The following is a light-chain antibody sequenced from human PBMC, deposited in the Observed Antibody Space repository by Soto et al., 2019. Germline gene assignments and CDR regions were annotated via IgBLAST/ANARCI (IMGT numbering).Light chain of an antibody. V-gene: IGKV1-5*03. Sequence: DIQMTQSPSTLSAFVGDRVTITCRASQSISSWLAWYQQKPGKAPNLLIYKASTLESGVPSRFSGSGSGTEFTLTISNLQPDDFATYYCQQYDSYAWTFGQGTKVEIK. J-gene: IGKJ1*01. CDR1: QSISSW. CDR3: QQYDSYAWT. CDR2: KAS.